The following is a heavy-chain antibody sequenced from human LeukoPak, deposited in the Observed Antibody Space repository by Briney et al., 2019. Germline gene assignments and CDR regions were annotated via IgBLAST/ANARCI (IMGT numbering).Heavy chain of an antibody. CDR1: GYTFTVFY. V-gene: IGHV1-2*02. D-gene: IGHD3-10*01. J-gene: IGHJ3*02. CDR3: ARVQSVDYYGSGSYSGMGDDAFDI. CDR2: INPNSGGT. Sequence: ASVKVSCKASGYTFTVFYMHWVRQAPGQGPEWMGWINPNSGGTNYAQKFQGRVTMTRDTSISTVYMELSRLRSDDTAVYYCARVQSVDYYGSGSYSGMGDDAFDIWGQGTMVTVSS.